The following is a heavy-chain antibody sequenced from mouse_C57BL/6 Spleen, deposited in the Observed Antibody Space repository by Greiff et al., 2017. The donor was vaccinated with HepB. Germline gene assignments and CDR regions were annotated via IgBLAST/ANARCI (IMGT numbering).Heavy chain of an antibody. CDR1: GYTFTSYD. CDR3: ARGNSQARPEFAY. J-gene: IGHJ3*01. D-gene: IGHD3-2*02. CDR2: IYPRDGST. Sequence: VKLMESGPELVKPGASVKLSCKASGYTFTSYDINWVKQRPGQGLEWIGWIYPRDGSTKYNEKFKGKATLTVDTSSSTAYMELHSLTSEDSAVYFCARGNSQARPEFAYWGQGTLVTVSA. V-gene: IGHV1-85*01.